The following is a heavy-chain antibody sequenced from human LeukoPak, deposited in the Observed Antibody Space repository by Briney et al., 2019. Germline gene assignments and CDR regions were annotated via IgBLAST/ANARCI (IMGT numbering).Heavy chain of an antibody. V-gene: IGHV3-30*18. CDR2: ISYDGSNK. CDR1: GFTFSSYG. Sequence: GGSLRLSCAASGFTFSSYGMHWVRQAPGKGLEWVAVISYDGSNKCYADSVKGRFTISRDNSKNTLYLQMNSLRAEDTAVYYCAKDGGYSGYDLDYWGQGTLVTVSS. J-gene: IGHJ4*02. D-gene: IGHD5-12*01. CDR3: AKDGGYSGYDLDY.